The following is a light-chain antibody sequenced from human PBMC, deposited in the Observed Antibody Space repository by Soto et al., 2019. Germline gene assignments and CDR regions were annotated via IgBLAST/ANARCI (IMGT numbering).Light chain of an antibody. V-gene: IGKV1-5*01. CDR3: QLYNSYSWT. CDR1: QSISSW. Sequence: DIPTSQSPSTLSASVRDRDTIPCRASQSISSWLAWYQQKPGKAPKLLIYDASSLESGVPSRFSGSGSGTEFTLTISSLQPDDFTTYYCQLYNSYSWTFGQGTKVAIK. CDR2: DAS. J-gene: IGKJ1*01.